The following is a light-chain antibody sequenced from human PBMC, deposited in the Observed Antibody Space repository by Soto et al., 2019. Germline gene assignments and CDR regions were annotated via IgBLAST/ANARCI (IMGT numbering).Light chain of an antibody. V-gene: IGKV3-15*01. CDR3: QQYNNWPRT. CDR2: GAS. J-gene: IGKJ1*01. CDR1: QTVSSN. Sequence: EIVMTQSPGTLFVSPGERATLSCRASQTVSSNLAWYQQKPGQAPRLLIYGASTRATGIPARFSGSGSGTEFTLTISSLQSEDFAVYYCQQYNNWPRTFGQGTKMEIK.